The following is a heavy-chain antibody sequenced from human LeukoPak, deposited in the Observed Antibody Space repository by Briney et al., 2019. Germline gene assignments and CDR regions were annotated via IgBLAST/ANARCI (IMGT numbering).Heavy chain of an antibody. V-gene: IGHV3-30*04. CDR3: ARDLEHIGPGGGGDY. CDR1: GFTFSSYA. J-gene: IGHJ4*02. Sequence: GRSLRLSCAASGFTFSSYAMHWVRQAPGKGLEWVAVISYDGSNKYYADSVKGRFTISRDNSKNTLYLQMNSLRAEDTAVYYWARDLEHIGPGGGGDYWGQGTLVTVSS. D-gene: IGHD2-2*01. CDR2: ISYDGSNK.